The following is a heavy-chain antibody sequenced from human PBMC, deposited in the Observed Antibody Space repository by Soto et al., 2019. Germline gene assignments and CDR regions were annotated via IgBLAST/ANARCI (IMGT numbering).Heavy chain of an antibody. CDR3: AKDLTAVVYVIEY. Sequence: PXGSLRLSCSGSGFSFSGYGMHWVRQAPGKGLEWVAVITYDGSNKYYADSVKGRFTISRDNSKNTVYLQMSSLRVEDTAVYYCAKDLTAVVYVIEYWGQGTQVTVSS. CDR2: ITYDGSNK. D-gene: IGHD5-18*01. V-gene: IGHV3-30*18. CDR1: GFSFSGYG. J-gene: IGHJ4*02.